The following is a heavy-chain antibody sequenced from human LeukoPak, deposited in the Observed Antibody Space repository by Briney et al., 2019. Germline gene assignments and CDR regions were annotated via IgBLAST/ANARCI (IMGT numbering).Heavy chain of an antibody. CDR2: IREERGQE. D-gene: IGHD5-18*01. J-gene: IGHJ5*02. CDR1: VLTVSNHW. V-gene: IGHV3-7*03. CDR3: ASLDTAKQPLANH. Sequence: GGSLRLSCVASVLTVSNHWMSWVRQAPWKGLEWVANIREERGQEYYVDSVKGRFTISKNSAKNSLYLQMNTLRVGDTAMYYCASLDTAKQPLANHWGQGTLVTVSS.